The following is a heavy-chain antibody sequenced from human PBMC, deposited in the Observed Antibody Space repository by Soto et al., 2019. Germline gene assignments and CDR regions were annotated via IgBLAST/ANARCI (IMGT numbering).Heavy chain of an antibody. CDR2: INAGNGNT. CDR1: GYTFTSYA. CDR3: ARRGRGDSRSNSYYYMDV. V-gene: IGHV1-3*01. Sequence: ASVKVSGKASGYTFTSYAMHWVLQAPGQRREWMGWINAGNGNTKYSQKFQGRVTITRDTSASTAYMELSSLRSEATAVYYCARRGRGDSRSNSYYYMDVWGKGTTVTVSS. J-gene: IGHJ6*03. D-gene: IGHD4-17*01.